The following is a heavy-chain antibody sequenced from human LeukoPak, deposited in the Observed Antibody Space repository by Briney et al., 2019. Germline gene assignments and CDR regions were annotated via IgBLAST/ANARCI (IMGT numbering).Heavy chain of an antibody. J-gene: IGHJ4*02. CDR3: AKSRYCTSTTCSSIF. CDR1: GFTFSSYG. D-gene: IGHD2-2*01. V-gene: IGHV3-23*01. Sequence: GGSLRLSCAASGFTFSSYGMSWVRQAPGKGLEWVSGIRGSGGSTYYADSVKGRFTISRDNSKNTLYLEMNSLRGEDTAVYYCAKSRYCTSTTCSSIFWGQGTLVTVPS. CDR2: IRGSGGST.